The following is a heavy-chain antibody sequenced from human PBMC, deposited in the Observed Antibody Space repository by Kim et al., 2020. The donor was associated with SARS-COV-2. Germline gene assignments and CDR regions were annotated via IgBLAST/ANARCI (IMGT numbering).Heavy chain of an antibody. Sequence: SPSFQGQVTISADKSISTAYLQWSSLKASDTAMYYCARQRWEPLPGAFDIWGQGTMVTVSS. CDR3: ARQRWEPLPGAFDI. D-gene: IGHD1-26*01. J-gene: IGHJ3*02. V-gene: IGHV5-51*01.